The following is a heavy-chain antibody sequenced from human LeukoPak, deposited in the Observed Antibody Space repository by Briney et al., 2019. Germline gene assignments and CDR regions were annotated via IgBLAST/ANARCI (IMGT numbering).Heavy chain of an antibody. V-gene: IGHV1-18*01. D-gene: IGHD3-10*01. CDR1: GYTFTSYG. CDR2: ISAYNGNT. Sequence: ASVTVSCKASGYTFTSYGISWVRQAPGQGREWMGWISAYNGNTNYAQKLQGRVTMTTDTSTSTAYMELRSLRSDDTAVYYCARDLAVRGVIIDYYYYMDVWGKGTTVTVSS. J-gene: IGHJ6*03. CDR3: ARDLAVRGVIIDYYYYMDV.